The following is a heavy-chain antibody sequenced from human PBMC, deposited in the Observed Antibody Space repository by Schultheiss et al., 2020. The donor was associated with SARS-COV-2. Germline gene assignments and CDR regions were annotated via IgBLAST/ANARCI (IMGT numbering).Heavy chain of an antibody. Sequence: GSLRLSCTVSGGSISSYYWSWIRQHPGKGLEWIGYIYYSGSTNYNPSLKSRVTMSVDTSKNQFSLRLSSVTAADTAVYYCASSSSWYQVYFQHWGQGTLVTVSS. CDR1: GGSISSYY. CDR3: ASSSSWYQVYFQH. D-gene: IGHD6-13*01. V-gene: IGHV4-59*01. J-gene: IGHJ1*01. CDR2: IYYSGST.